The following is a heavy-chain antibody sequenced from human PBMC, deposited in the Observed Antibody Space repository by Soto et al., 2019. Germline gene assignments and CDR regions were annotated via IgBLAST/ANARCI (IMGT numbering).Heavy chain of an antibody. CDR2: IKQDGSEK. V-gene: IGHV3-7*01. Sequence: GGSLRLSCAASGFTFSTYWMNWVRQAPGKGLEWVANIKQDGSEKYYVGSVKGRFAISGDNAKDSLFLQMNNLRAEDTAVYYCVRDWSTFWGTDVWGQGTTVTVSS. CDR1: GFTFSTYW. CDR3: VRDWSTFWGTDV. J-gene: IGHJ6*02.